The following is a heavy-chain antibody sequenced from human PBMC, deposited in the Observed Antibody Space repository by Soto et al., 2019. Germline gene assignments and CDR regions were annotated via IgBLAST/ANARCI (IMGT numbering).Heavy chain of an antibody. CDR2: ISGYNGDT. J-gene: IGHJ6*02. CDR1: GYTFSRYG. D-gene: IGHD2-8*01. Sequence: QGQLVQSGPEAKKPGGSVKVSSKASGYTFSRYGISWVRRAPGQGLEWMGWISGYNGDTKYAQKVQGRVTMTIDTSTYTAYMELRSLTSDDTAIYYCAKNGQPPYYYYGMDVWGQGTTVTVSS. V-gene: IGHV1-18*01. CDR3: AKNGQPPYYYYGMDV.